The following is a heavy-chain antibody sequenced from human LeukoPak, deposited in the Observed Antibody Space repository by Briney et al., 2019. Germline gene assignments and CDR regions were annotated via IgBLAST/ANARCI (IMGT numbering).Heavy chain of an antibody. J-gene: IGHJ4*02. Sequence: SETLSLTCAVYGGSFSGYYWSWIRQPPGKGLEWIGEINHSGSTNYNPSLKSRVTISVDTSKNQFSLKLSSVTAADTAVYYCARRLVWPYCSSTSCYTPFYFDYWGQGTLVTVSS. CDR3: ARRLVWPYCSSTSCYTPFYFDY. CDR1: GGSFSGYY. CDR2: INHSGST. V-gene: IGHV4-34*01. D-gene: IGHD2-2*02.